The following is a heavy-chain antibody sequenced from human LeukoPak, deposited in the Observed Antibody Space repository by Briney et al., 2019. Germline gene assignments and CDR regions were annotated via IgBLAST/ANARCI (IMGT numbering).Heavy chain of an antibody. D-gene: IGHD6-6*01. J-gene: IGHJ6*03. CDR1: GFTFSSYG. CDR3: AKGGGYSSSSAYYYYMDV. V-gene: IGHV3-30*02. CDR2: IRYDGSNK. Sequence: GGSLRLSCAASGFTFSSYGMHWVRQAPGKGLEWVAFIRYDGSNKYYADSVKGRFTISRDNSKNTLYLQMNSLRAEDTAVYYCAKGGGYSSSSAYYYYMDVWGKGTTVTVSS.